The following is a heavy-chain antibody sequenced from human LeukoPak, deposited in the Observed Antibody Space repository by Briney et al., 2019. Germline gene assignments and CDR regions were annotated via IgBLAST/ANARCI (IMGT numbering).Heavy chain of an antibody. CDR3: AISLAVPY. CDR2: ISAYNGNT. Sequence: ASAKVSCKASGYTLTSYGISWVRQAPGQGLEWMGWISAYNGNTNYAQKLQGRVTITADKSTSTAYMELSSLRSEDTAMYYCAISLAVPYWGQGTLVTVSS. CDR1: GYTLTSYG. D-gene: IGHD6-19*01. J-gene: IGHJ4*02. V-gene: IGHV1-18*01.